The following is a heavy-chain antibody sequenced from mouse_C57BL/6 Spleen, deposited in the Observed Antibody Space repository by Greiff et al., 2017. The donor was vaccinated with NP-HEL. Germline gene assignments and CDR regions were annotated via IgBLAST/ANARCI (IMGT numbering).Heavy chain of an antibody. CDR3: ARDTTVVANYFDY. Sequence: QVQLQQSGPELVKPGASVKISCKASGYSFTSYYIHWVKQRPGQGLEWIGWIYPGSGNTKYNEKFKGKATLTADTSSSTAYMQLSSLTSEDSAVYYCARDTTVVANYFDYWGQGTTLTVSS. V-gene: IGHV1-66*01. D-gene: IGHD1-1*01. CDR1: GYSFTSYY. CDR2: IYPGSGNT. J-gene: IGHJ2*01.